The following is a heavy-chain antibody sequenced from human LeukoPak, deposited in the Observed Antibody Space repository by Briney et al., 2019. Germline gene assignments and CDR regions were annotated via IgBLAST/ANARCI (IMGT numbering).Heavy chain of an antibody. CDR2: IYSGGST. CDR3: ARVTQGGGSYGSSAFDI. V-gene: IGHV3-66*01. CDR1: GFTVSSNY. Sequence: GGSLRLSYAASGFTVSSNYMSWVRQAPGKGLEWVSVIYSGGSTYYADSVKGRFTISRDNSKNTLYLQMNSLRAEDTAVYYCARVTQGGGSYGSSAFDIWGQGTMVTVSS. J-gene: IGHJ3*02. D-gene: IGHD1-26*01.